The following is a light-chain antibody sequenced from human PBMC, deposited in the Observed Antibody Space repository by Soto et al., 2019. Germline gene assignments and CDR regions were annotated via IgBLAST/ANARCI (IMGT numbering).Light chain of an antibody. CDR3: ETWDSNTQV. J-gene: IGLJ2*01. Sequence: QLVLTQSSSASASLGSSVKLTCTLSSVHRSYIIAWHQQQPGKAPRFLMNLEGSGSYNKGSGVPDRLSGSSSGADRYLTISNLQSEDEAAYYCETWDSNTQVFGGGTKLTVL. CDR1: SVHRSYI. CDR2: LEGSGSY. V-gene: IGLV4-60*03.